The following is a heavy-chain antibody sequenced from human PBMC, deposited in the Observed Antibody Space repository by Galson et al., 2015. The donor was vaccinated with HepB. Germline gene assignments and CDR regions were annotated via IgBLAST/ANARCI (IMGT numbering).Heavy chain of an antibody. CDR1: GASLTSHH. V-gene: IGHV4-4*07. CDR3: ARSFGVVNSIRWFDP. CDR2: IYTSGDT. D-gene: IGHD2-2*01. Sequence: DTLSLTCTVSGASLTSHHWSWIRQPAGKGLEWIGRIYTSGDTNYNPSLKSRVSISVDTSKNQLSLRLSSVTAADTAVYYCARSFGVVNSIRWFDPWGQGTLVTVSS. J-gene: IGHJ5*02.